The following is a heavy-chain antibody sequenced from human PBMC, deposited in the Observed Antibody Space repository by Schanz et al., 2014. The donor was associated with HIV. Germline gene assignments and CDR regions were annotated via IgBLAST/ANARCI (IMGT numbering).Heavy chain of an antibody. J-gene: IGHJ4*02. Sequence: VQLVESGGGVVQPGGSLRLSCAASGFIFSSYGMYWVRQAPGKGLEWVSGISDTGVRTNYADSVKGRLTISRDNSENTLYLQMNSLRAEDTAVYYCARAFSVGQLVRVVDSWGQGTPVTVSS. D-gene: IGHD6-6*01. CDR1: GFIFSSYG. CDR3: ARAFSVGQLVRVVDS. V-gene: IGHV3-23*04. CDR2: ISDTGVRT.